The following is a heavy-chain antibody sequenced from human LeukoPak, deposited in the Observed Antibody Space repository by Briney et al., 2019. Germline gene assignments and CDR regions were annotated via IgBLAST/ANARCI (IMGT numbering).Heavy chain of an antibody. CDR2: MNPNSGNT. J-gene: IGHJ6*02. V-gene: IGHV1-8*01. D-gene: IGHD3-10*01. Sequence: ASVKVSCKASGYTFTSYDINWVRQATGQGLEWMGWMNPNSGNTGYAQKFQGRVTMTRNTSISTAYMELSSLRSEDTAVYYCARWAWFGELLSPYYYYGMDVWGQGTTVTVSS. CDR3: ARWAWFGELLSPYYYYGMDV. CDR1: GYTFTSYD.